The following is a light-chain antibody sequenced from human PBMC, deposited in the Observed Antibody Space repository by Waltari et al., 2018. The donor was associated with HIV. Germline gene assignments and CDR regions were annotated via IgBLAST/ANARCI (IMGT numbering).Light chain of an antibody. Sequence: SYVLTQPPSVSVAPGQTARITCGGNNIAAIKSVTWYRKSPGQAPVLVVYDDRDRPSGIPDRFSGSSSGDTATLTISRAEAGDEADYYCQVYSDRGDPVIFGGGTKLTVL. CDR1: NIAAIKS. J-gene: IGLJ2*01. V-gene: IGLV3-21*02. CDR2: DDR. CDR3: QVYSDRGDPVI.